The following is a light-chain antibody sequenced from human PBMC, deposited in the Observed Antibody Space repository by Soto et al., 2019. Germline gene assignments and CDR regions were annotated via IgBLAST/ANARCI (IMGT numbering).Light chain of an antibody. CDR3: QQRSKWPLT. CDR1: QSVSSY. CDR2: DAS. V-gene: IGKV3-11*01. Sequence: EIVWTQSPATLSLSPGERATLSCRASQSVSSYLAWYQQRPGQAPRLLIYDASNRATGIPARFSGSGSGTDFTLTISSPEPDDFAVYYCQQRSKWPLTFGGGTKVDIK. J-gene: IGKJ4*01.